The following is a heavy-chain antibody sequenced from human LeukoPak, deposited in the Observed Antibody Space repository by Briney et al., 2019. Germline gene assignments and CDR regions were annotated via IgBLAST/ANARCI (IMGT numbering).Heavy chain of an antibody. D-gene: IGHD2/OR15-2a*01. CDR1: GGTFSSYA. CDR2: IIPILGIE. J-gene: IGHJ6*02. V-gene: IGHV1-69*04. Sequence: SVKVSCKASGGTFSSYAISWVRQAPGQGLEWMGRIIPILGIENYAQKFQGRVTITADKSTSTAYMELSSLRSEDTAVYYCAREGNRGMDVWGQGTTVTVSS. CDR3: AREGNRGMDV.